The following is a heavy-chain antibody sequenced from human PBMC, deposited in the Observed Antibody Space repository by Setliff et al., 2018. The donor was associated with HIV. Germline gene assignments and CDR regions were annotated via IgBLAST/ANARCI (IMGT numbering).Heavy chain of an antibody. CDR2: IKSKTDGGTA. D-gene: IGHD1-1*01. V-gene: IGHV3-15*07. CDR1: AFPFSSAW. Sequence: PGGSLRLSCAAPAFPFSSAWMNWVRQTPGKGLEWVGRIKSKTDGGTADYAAPVKGRFTISRDDSKNIAYLQLNSLKTEDTAVYYCTGNMDYWGQGTLVTVSS. CDR3: TGNMDY. J-gene: IGHJ4*02.